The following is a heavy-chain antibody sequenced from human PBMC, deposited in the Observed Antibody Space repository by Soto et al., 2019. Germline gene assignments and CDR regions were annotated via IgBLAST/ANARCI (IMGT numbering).Heavy chain of an antibody. CDR2: INPSGGST. Sequence: GASVKVSCKASGYTFTSYYMHWVRQAPGQGLEWMGIINPSGGSTSYAQKFQGRVTMTRDTSTSTVYMELSSLRSEDTAVYYCAREVYSCSWYKDYYYYGMDVWGQGTTVNVSS. CDR3: AREVYSCSWYKDYYYYGMDV. V-gene: IGHV1-46*01. CDR1: GYTFTSYY. J-gene: IGHJ6*01. D-gene: IGHD6-13*01.